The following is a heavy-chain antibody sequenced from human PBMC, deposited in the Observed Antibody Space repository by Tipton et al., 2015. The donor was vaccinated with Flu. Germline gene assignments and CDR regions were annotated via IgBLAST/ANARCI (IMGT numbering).Heavy chain of an antibody. Sequence: TLSLTCAVYGGSFSGYYWSWIRQPPGKGLEWIGEINHSGSTNYNPSLKSRVTISVDTSKNQSSLKLSSVTAADTAVYYCARVGDGYSLYWGQGTLVTVSS. J-gene: IGHJ4*02. CDR2: INHSGST. V-gene: IGHV4-34*01. CDR3: ARVGDGYSLY. D-gene: IGHD5-24*01. CDR1: GGSFSGYY.